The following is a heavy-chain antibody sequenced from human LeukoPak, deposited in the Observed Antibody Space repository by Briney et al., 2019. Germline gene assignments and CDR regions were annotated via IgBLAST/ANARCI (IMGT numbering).Heavy chain of an antibody. Sequence: PGGSLRLSCAVSGFNVRTNYMSWVRQAPGKGLEWVSVIFRDGSTYYGDSVRGRFSISRDNSKSMVYLQMNNLRAEDTAVYFCARDFFDFWGGSWVWGQGTLVTVSS. CDR1: GFNVRTNY. CDR3: ARDFFDFWGGSWV. CDR2: IFRDGST. V-gene: IGHV3-53*01. J-gene: IGHJ4*02. D-gene: IGHD3-3*01.